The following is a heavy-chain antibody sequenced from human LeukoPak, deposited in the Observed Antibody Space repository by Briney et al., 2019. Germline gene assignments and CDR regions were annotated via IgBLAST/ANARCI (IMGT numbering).Heavy chain of an antibody. Sequence: SETLSLTCSVSGGSISSYYWSWIRQPPGKGQEWIGYNYYSGTTNYNPSLKSRVTISVDRSKNQFSLRLTSVTAADTAVYYCARERASAGPHFEHWGRGILVTVSS. J-gene: IGHJ4*02. CDR1: GGSISSYY. V-gene: IGHV4-59*13. CDR2: NYYSGTT. D-gene: IGHD6-13*01. CDR3: ARERASAGPHFEH.